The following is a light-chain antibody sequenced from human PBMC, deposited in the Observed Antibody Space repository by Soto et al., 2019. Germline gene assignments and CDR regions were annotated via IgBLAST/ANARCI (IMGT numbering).Light chain of an antibody. CDR3: SSYTSSSTRV. J-gene: IGLJ1*01. CDR1: SSVVGAYDF. V-gene: IGLV2-14*03. CDR2: EVS. Sequence: QSVLTQPASVSGSPGQSITISCTGTSSVVGAYDFVSWYQQHPDKAPKLMIYEVSNRPSGVSNRFSGSKSVNTATLTISGLQAEDEADYYCSSYTSSSTRVFGTGTRSPS.